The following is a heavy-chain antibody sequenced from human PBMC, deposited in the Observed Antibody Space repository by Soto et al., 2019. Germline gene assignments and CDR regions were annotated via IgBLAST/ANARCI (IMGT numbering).Heavy chain of an antibody. Sequence: GGSLRLSCAASGFSFSSFAMNWVRQAPGKGLEWVSVISSSSSYIYYADSGKGRFTTSRDNAKNSLYLQMNSLRAEDTAVYYCARDFSYCSGGSCYPNFQHWGQGTLVTVSS. CDR2: ISSSSSYI. D-gene: IGHD2-15*01. V-gene: IGHV3-21*01. J-gene: IGHJ1*01. CDR1: GFSFSSFA. CDR3: ARDFSYCSGGSCYPNFQH.